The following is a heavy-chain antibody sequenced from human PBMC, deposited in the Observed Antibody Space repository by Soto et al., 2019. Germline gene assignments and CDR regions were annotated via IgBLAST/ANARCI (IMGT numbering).Heavy chain of an antibody. D-gene: IGHD1-7*01. V-gene: IGHV5-51*01. CDR2: IYPGDSDT. Sequence: GETLKISCKGSGYSFTSYWSGWVRPMPGKGLEWMGIIYPGDSDTRYSPSFQGQVTISADKSISTAYLQWSSLKASDTAMYYCARQAIPNWNYVGWFDPWGQGPRSPSP. CDR3: ARQAIPNWNYVGWFDP. J-gene: IGHJ5*02. CDR1: GYSFTSYW.